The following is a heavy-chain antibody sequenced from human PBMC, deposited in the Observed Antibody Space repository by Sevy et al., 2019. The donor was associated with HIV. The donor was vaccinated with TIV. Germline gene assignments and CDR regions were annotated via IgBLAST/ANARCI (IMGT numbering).Heavy chain of an antibody. D-gene: IGHD3-10*01. Sequence: ASVKVSCKASGYTFTRYGISWVRQAPGQGLEWMGWISAYNGNTNYAQKLQGRVTMTTDTSTSTAYMVLMGLRSDDTAVDYYASEAGFRGVIMDAFDIWGQGTMVTVSS. CDR1: GYTFTRYG. V-gene: IGHV1-18*01. CDR2: ISAYNGNT. J-gene: IGHJ3*02. CDR3: ASEAGFRGVIMDAFDI.